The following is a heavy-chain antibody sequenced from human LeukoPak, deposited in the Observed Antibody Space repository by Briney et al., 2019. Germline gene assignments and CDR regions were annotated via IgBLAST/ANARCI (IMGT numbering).Heavy chain of an antibody. CDR2: MNPNSGNT. CDR3: AWFRGNIAAAGDY. CDR1: GYTFTSYD. Sequence: ASVKVSCKASGYTFTSYDINWVRQATGQGLEWMGWMNPNSGNTGYAQKFQGRVTMTRNTSISTAYMELSSLRSEDTAVYYCAWFRGNIAAAGDYWGQGTLVTVSS. V-gene: IGHV1-8*01. D-gene: IGHD6-13*01. J-gene: IGHJ4*02.